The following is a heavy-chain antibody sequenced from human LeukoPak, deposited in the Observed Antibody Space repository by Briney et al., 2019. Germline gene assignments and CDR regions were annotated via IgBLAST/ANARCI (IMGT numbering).Heavy chain of an antibody. CDR1: GXTFSSYS. J-gene: IGHJ4*02. CDR3: ARGPYGSGSYYKAEGGFDY. Sequence: GGSLRLSCAASGXTFSSYSMNWVRQAPGKGLEWVSSISSSSSYIYYADSVKGRFTISRDNAKNSLYLQMNSLRAEDTAVYYCARGPYGSGSYYKAEGGFDYWGQGTLVTVSS. CDR2: ISSSSSYI. D-gene: IGHD3-10*01. V-gene: IGHV3-21*01.